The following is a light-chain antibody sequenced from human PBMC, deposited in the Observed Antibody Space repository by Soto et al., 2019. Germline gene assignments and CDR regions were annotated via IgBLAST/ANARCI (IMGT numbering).Light chain of an antibody. CDR3: QEYYSNPPR. Sequence: DIVMTQSPDSLGVSLGERATISCKSSQSVLYSSNNKNYLAWYQQKPGQPPKLVIYWASIRETGVPDRLSGSGSGTDFTLDISSLQADDVAVYYCQEYYSNPPRFGQGTKVE. CDR2: WAS. J-gene: IGKJ1*01. V-gene: IGKV4-1*01. CDR1: QSVLYSSNNKNY.